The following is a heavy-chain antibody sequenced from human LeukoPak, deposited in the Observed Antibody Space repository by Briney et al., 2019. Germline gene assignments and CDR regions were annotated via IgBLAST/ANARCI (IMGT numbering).Heavy chain of an antibody. D-gene: IGHD3-10*01. CDR3: ASYGGSGSSQTYYYYYYMDV. J-gene: IGHJ6*03. Sequence: VASVKVSCKASGGTFSSYAISWVRQAPGQGLEWMGRINPNSGGTNYAQKFQGRVTMTRDTSISTAYMELSRLRSDDTAVYYCASYGGSGSSQTYYYYYYMDVWGKGTTVTVSS. CDR1: GGTFSSYA. V-gene: IGHV1-2*06. CDR2: INPNSGGT.